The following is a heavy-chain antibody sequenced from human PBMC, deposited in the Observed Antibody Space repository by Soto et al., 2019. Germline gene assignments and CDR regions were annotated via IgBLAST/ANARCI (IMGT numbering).Heavy chain of an antibody. Sequence: EVQLLESGGGLVQPGGSLRLSCAASGFTVSSYAMRWVRQAPGKGLEWVSTFTGSDSSTYYADSVKGRFTISRDNSKNTLYLQMNSLTAEDAAVYYCAKAVAEVHYCCGMDVWGQGTTVTVSS. CDR2: FTGSDSST. V-gene: IGHV3-23*01. CDR3: AKAVAEVHYCCGMDV. CDR1: GFTVSSYA. J-gene: IGHJ6*02. D-gene: IGHD6-19*01.